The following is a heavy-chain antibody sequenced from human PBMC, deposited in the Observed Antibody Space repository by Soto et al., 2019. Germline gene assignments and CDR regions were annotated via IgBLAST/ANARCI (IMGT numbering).Heavy chain of an antibody. CDR2: ISGTGQYT. D-gene: IGHD2-2*01. CDR3: AKGGTSHIYGIDV. Sequence: EVQLLETGGGLVQPGGSLRLSCKASGFIFQNFVINWVRQAPGKGLEWVSIISGTGQYTFYADSVRGRFTFPRDNSQNTMYLEMNSLKAEDTAIYFCAKGGTSHIYGIDVWGPGTKVIVSS. J-gene: IGHJ6*02. V-gene: IGHV3-23*01. CDR1: GFIFQNFV.